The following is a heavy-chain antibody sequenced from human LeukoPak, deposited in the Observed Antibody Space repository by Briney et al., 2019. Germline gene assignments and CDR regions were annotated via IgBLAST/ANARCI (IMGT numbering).Heavy chain of an antibody. J-gene: IGHJ3*02. V-gene: IGHV3-23*01. Sequence: GGSLRLSCAASGFTFSSYAMSWVRQAPGKGLEWVSAISGSGGSTYYADSVKVRFTISRDNSKNTLYLQMNSLRAEDTAVYYCAKAIAARGKGYDAFDIWGQGTMVTVSS. D-gene: IGHD6-6*01. CDR1: GFTFSSYA. CDR3: AKAIAARGKGYDAFDI. CDR2: ISGSGGST.